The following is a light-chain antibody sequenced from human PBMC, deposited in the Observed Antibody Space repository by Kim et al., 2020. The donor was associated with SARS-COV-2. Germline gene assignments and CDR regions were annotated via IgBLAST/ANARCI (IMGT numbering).Light chain of an antibody. Sequence: GHAVTVSCSGTSSAVWIVNLVSWCQQHPGKAPKLMIYGVSKRPSGVSNRFSGSKSGNTASLTISGLQAEDEADYYCCSYAGSSTWVFGGGTQLTVL. V-gene: IGLV2-23*02. CDR3: CSYAGSSTWV. CDR1: SSAVWIVNL. J-gene: IGLJ3*02. CDR2: GVS.